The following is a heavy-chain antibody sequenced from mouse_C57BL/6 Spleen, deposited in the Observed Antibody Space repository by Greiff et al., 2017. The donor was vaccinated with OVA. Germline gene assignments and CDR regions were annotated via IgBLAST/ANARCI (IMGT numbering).Heavy chain of an antibody. CDR1: GYTFTSYW. V-gene: IGHV1-64*01. D-gene: IGHD1-1*01. CDR2: IHPNSGST. CDR3: ATPYYYGHWYFDV. Sequence: QVQLQQPGAELVKPGASVKLSCKASGYTFTSYWMHWVKQRPGQGLEWIGMIHPNSGSTNYNEKFQSKATLTVDKSSSTAYMQLSSLTSEDSAVYYCATPYYYGHWYFDVWGTGTTVTVSS. J-gene: IGHJ1*03.